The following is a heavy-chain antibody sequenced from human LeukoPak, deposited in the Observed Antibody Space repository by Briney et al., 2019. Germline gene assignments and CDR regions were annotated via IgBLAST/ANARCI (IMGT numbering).Heavy chain of an antibody. D-gene: IGHD5-18*01. CDR1: GGSISSYY. CDR2: IYYCGST. V-gene: IGHV4-59*01. J-gene: IGHJ6*03. Sequence: SETLSLTCTVSGGSISSYYWSWIRQPAGKGLEWIGYIYYCGSTNYNPSLKSRVTISVDTSKNQFSLKLSSVTAADTAVYYCASGYSSVYYYYYMDVWGKGTTVTVSS. CDR3: ASGYSSVYYYYYMDV.